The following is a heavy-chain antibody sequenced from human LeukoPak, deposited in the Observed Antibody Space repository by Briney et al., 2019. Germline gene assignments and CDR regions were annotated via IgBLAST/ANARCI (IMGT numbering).Heavy chain of an antibody. Sequence: GGSLRLSCAVSIFALTRHAMSCGPDAPGKGLGWGLTTGIASVHTLCADYVQGRFTVSRDNSRNTLDLQMDNLTVDDTAIYYCVRGDDIGKHPTRAYYFDIWGQGTLVSVSS. V-gene: IGHV3-23*01. CDR1: IFALTRHA. J-gene: IGHJ4*02. CDR2: TGIASVHT. D-gene: IGHD3-10*01. CDR3: VRGDDIGKHPTRAYYFDI.